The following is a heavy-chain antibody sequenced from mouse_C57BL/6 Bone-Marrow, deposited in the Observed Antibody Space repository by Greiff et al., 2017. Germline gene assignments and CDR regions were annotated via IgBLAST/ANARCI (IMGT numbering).Heavy chain of an antibody. CDR1: GYTFTSYW. CDR3: ARERDIVTTVVEAMDY. J-gene: IGHJ4*01. V-gene: IGHV1-50*01. D-gene: IGHD1-1*01. Sequence: VQLQQPGAELVKPGASVKLSCKASGYTFTSYWMQWVKQRPGQGLEWIGEIDPSDSYSNSNQKFKGKATLTVDTSASTAYRQLSSLTSEDSAVYYGARERDIVTTVVEAMDYWGQGTSVTVSS. CDR2: IDPSDSYS.